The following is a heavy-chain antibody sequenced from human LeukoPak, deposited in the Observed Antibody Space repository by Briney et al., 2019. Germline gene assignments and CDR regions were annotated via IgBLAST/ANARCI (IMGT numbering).Heavy chain of an antibody. J-gene: IGHJ4*02. V-gene: IGHV3-7*03. CDR1: GFDFSNYW. Sequence: GGSLRLSCAASGFDFSNYWMYWVRQAPGKGLEWVANIKQDGSEKYYVDSVRGRFTISRDNAKNSLSLQMNSLRAENTAVYYCASNYGGWGQGTLVTVSS. CDR3: ASNYGG. CDR2: IKQDGSEK. D-gene: IGHD4-11*01.